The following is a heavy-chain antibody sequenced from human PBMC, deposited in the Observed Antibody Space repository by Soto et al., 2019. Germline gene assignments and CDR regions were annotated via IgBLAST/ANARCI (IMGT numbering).Heavy chain of an antibody. Sequence: XESLKISCQGSGFTFTSYWIAWVRQMPGKGLEWMGIIYPGDSDSSYSPSFQGQVTISADKSINTAYLHWSSLKASDTAIYYCAKHEGYCSTTTCSNFDDWGQGTLVTVSS. D-gene: IGHD2-2*01. V-gene: IGHV5-51*01. CDR1: GFTFTSYW. J-gene: IGHJ4*02. CDR2: IYPGDSDS. CDR3: AKHEGYCSTTTCSNFDD.